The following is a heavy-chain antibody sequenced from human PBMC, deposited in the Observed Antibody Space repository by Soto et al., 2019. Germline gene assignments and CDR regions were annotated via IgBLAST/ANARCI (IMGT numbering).Heavy chain of an antibody. V-gene: IGHV4-39*01. D-gene: IGHD3-22*01. CDR3: ARNYYDGSGYYF. CDR1: GGSISSSSYY. Sequence: SETLSLTCTVSGGSISSSSYYWGWIRQPPGKGLEWIGSLYYSGSTFYNPSLKSRVTISVDTSKNQFSLKLSFVTAADTAVYYCARNYYDGSGYYFWGQGTLVTVSS. CDR2: LYYSGST. J-gene: IGHJ4*01.